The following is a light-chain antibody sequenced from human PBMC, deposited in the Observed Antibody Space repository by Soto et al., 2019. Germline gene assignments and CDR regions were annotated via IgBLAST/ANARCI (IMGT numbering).Light chain of an antibody. CDR3: QSHDSSLSGTYV. Sequence: SLLTQPRSVSGSPGQSVTISCSGTSGDVGGYNYVPWYQQHPGKAPKVIIYDVSERPSGVPDRFSGSKSGTSASLAITGLQAEDEADYYCQSHDSSLSGTYVFGTGTKGTVL. CDR1: SGDVGGYNY. J-gene: IGLJ1*01. V-gene: IGLV2-11*01. CDR2: DVS.